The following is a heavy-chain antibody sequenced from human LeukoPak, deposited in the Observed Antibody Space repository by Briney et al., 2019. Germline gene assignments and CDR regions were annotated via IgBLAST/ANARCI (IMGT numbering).Heavy chain of an antibody. Sequence: PGGSLRLSCAASGFTFSSYAMSWVRQAPGKGLEWVSAISGSGGSTYYADSVKGRFTISRDNSKNTLYLQMNSLRAEDTAVYYCARGYCSGGSCYHFESWGQGTLVTVSS. CDR1: GFTFSSYA. D-gene: IGHD2-15*01. V-gene: IGHV3-23*01. CDR2: ISGSGGST. J-gene: IGHJ4*02. CDR3: ARGYCSGGSCYHFES.